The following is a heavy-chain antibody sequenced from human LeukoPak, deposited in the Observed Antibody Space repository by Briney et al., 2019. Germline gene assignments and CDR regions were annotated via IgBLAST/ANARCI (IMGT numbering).Heavy chain of an antibody. V-gene: IGHV3-48*03. Sequence: PGGSLRLSCAASGFTFSSYEMNWVRQAPGKGLEWVSYISSSGSTIYYADSVKGRFTISRDNAKNSLYLQMNNLRAEDTAVYYCARDWGREFFDYWGQGTLVTVSS. CDR1: GFTFSSYE. CDR3: ARDWGREFFDY. CDR2: ISSSGSTI. D-gene: IGHD3-10*01. J-gene: IGHJ4*02.